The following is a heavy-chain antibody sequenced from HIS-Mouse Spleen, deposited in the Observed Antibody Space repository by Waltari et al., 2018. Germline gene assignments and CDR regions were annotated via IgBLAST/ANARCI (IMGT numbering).Heavy chain of an antibody. D-gene: IGHD6-13*01. J-gene: IGHJ2*01. V-gene: IGHV4-39*07. CDR1: GGSISSSSYY. CDR3: AREIPYSSSWYDWYFDL. Sequence: QLQLQESGPGLVKPSETLSLPCTFPGGSISSSSYYWARIRQPPGKGLEWIGSVYYSGSTYYNPSLKSRVTISVDTSKNQFSLKLSSVTAADTAVYYCAREIPYSSSWYDWYFDLWGRGTLVTVSS. CDR2: VYYSGST.